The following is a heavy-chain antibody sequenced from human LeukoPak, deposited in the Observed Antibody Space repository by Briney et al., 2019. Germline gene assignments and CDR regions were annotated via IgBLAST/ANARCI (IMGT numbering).Heavy chain of an antibody. V-gene: IGHV4-59*01. CDR1: GGSISSYY. D-gene: IGHD3-9*01. CDR2: IYYSGST. Sequence: PSETLSLTCTVSGGSISSYYWSWIRQPPGKGLEWIGYIYYSGSTNYNPSLKSRVTISVDTSKNQFSLKLSSVTAADTAVYYCARGVREGRYSDWASRMDVWGQGTTVTVPS. J-gene: IGHJ6*02. CDR3: ARGVREGRYSDWASRMDV.